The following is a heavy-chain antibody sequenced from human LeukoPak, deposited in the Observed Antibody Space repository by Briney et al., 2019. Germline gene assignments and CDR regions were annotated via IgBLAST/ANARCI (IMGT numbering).Heavy chain of an antibody. CDR3: ARERGIVGRPYLGMDV. D-gene: IGHD1-26*01. V-gene: IGHV3-66*02. Sequence: GGSLRLSCTASGITVSSNYMSWVRQAPGKGLDWVSVIYSGGDTYYADSVKGRFTISRDNSKNTLYLQINSLRPEDTAVYYCARERGIVGRPYLGMDVWGQGTTVTVSS. J-gene: IGHJ6*02. CDR2: IYSGGDT. CDR1: GITVSSNY.